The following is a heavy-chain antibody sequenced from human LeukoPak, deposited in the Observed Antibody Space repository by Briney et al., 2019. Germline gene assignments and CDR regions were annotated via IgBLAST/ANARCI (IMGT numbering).Heavy chain of an antibody. CDR1: GFIFNPYA. CDR3: ARVREVAFQH. CDR2: ISSEGKTT. J-gene: IGHJ1*01. D-gene: IGHD2-15*01. V-gene: IGHV3-64*04. Sequence: GGSLRLSCSASGFIFNPYAMHWVRQAPGKGLEYVSSISSEGKTTYYADSVKGRFTISRDNSKNMLYLQMNSLRPEDTAVYYCARVREVAFQHWGQGTLVTVSS.